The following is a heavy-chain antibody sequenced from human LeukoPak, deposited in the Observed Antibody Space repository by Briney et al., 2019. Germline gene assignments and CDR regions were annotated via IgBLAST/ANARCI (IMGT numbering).Heavy chain of an antibody. CDR2: IYYSGST. V-gene: IGHV4-59*01. CDR1: GGSISSYY. D-gene: IGHD2-15*01. J-gene: IGHJ4*02. Sequence: PSETLSHTCTVSGGSISSYYWSWIRQPPGKGLEWIGYIYYSGSTNYNPSLKSRVTISVDTSKNQFSLKLSSVTAADTAVYYCARGRYCSGGSCYYLSYFDYWGQGTLVTVSS. CDR3: ARGRYCSGGSCYYLSYFDY.